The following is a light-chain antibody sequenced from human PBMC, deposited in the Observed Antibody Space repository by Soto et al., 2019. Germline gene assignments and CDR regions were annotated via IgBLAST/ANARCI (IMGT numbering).Light chain of an antibody. V-gene: IGKV1-5*03. CDR1: QGIRNF. CDR2: KAS. Sequence: DIQMTQSPTSLSASVGDRVTITCRASQGIRNFVAWYQQKPGKAPKLLIYKASTLESGVPSRFSGSGSGTEFTLTISSLQPDDFATYYCQQSFTFGPGTKVDIK. J-gene: IGKJ3*01. CDR3: QQSFT.